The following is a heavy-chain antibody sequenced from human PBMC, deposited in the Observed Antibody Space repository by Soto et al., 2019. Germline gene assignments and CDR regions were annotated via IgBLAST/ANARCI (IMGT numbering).Heavy chain of an antibody. CDR3: ARDIRGYSRALDY. Sequence: PSETLSLTCTVSGGSIDYYYWTWVRQPPGKGLEWIGNIYYSGTTNYNPSLQNRVTISIDTSKNQYSLKLTSVTAADAALYYCARDIRGYSRALDYWGQGTQVTVSS. CDR1: GGSIDYYY. V-gene: IGHV4-59*01. D-gene: IGHD5-18*01. J-gene: IGHJ4*02. CDR2: IYYSGTT.